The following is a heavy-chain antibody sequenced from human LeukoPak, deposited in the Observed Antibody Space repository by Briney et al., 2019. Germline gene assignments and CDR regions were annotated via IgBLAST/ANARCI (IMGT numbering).Heavy chain of an antibody. CDR2: IKQDGSEK. D-gene: IGHD3-3*01. CDR3: AREVQQLRFLEWLLDWFDP. J-gene: IGHJ5*02. CDR1: GFTCSSYW. V-gene: IGHV3-7*01. Sequence: PGGSLRLSCAASGFTCSSYWMSWVRQAPGKGLEGVANIKQDGSEKYYVDSVKGRFTISRDNAKNSLYLQMNSLRAEDTAVYYCAREVQQLRFLEWLLDWFDPWGQGTLVTVSS.